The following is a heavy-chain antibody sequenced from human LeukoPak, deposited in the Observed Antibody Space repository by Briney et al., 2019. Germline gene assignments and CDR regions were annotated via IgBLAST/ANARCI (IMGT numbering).Heavy chain of an antibody. V-gene: IGHV1-8*01. CDR3: ARGCHQDYDFWSGAWLYYYYYMDV. CDR1: GYTFTSYD. J-gene: IGHJ6*03. CDR2: MNPNSGNT. D-gene: IGHD3-3*01. Sequence: ASVTVSCKASGYTFTSYDINWVRQATGQGLEWMGWMNPNSGNTGYAQKFQGRVTMTRNTSISTAYMELSSLRSEDTAVYYCARGCHQDYDFWSGAWLYYYYYMDVWGKGTTVTVSS.